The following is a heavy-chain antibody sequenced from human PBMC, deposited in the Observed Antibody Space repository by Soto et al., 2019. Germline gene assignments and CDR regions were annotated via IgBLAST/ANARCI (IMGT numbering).Heavy chain of an antibody. V-gene: IGHV4-61*01. J-gene: IGHJ6*02. CDR1: GGSVSSGTYY. Sequence: SETLSLTCTVSGGSVSSGTYYWTWIRQPPGKGLEWIGYIYNTGITKYIPSLKSRVTISLDTSKNQFSLNLYSVTAADTAVYYCAREFSTSGMDVWGHGTTVTVSS. CDR3: AREFSTSGMDV. CDR2: IYNTGIT. D-gene: IGHD6-6*01.